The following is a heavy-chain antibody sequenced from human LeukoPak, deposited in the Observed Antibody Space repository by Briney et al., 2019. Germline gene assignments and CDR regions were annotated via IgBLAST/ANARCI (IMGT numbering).Heavy chain of an antibody. V-gene: IGHV4-38-2*02. CDR1: GGSISSYY. CDR2: IFHSGST. J-gene: IGHJ6*03. CDR3: ARVRRTYYYYMDV. Sequence: PSETLSLTCTVSGGSISSYYWGWIRQPPGKGLEWIGSIFHSGSTYYNPSLKSRVTISLDTSKNQFSLKLSSVTAADTAVYYCARVRRTYYYYMDVWGKGTTVTVSS.